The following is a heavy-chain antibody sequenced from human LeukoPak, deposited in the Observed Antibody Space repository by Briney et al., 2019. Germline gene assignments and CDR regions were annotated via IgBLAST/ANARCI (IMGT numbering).Heavy chain of an antibody. D-gene: IGHD7-27*01. J-gene: IGHJ4*02. CDR3: ARGPSTGDFDY. CDR2: TNPNSGDT. V-gene: IGHV1-2*02. CDR1: GYTFTGYF. Sequence: ASVKVSCKPSGYTFTGYFLHWVRQAPGQGLEWMGWTNPNSGDTNYAQKFQGRLTMTRDTSISTAYMELSRLISDDTAVYYCARGPSTGDFDYWGQGALVTVSS.